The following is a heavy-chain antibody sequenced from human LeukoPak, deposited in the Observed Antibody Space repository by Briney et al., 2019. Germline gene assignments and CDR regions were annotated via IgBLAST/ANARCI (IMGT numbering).Heavy chain of an antibody. D-gene: IGHD6-19*01. CDR3: ARDSASSGWFIDY. J-gene: IGHJ4*02. Sequence: TGGSLRLSCATSGFTFSSYTINWVRQAPGKGLEWVSSISSSSGHIYYADSVKGRFTISRDNAKNSLFLQMNSLRAEDTAVYYCARDSASSGWFIDYWGQGTLVTVSS. V-gene: IGHV3-21*01. CDR1: GFTFSSYT. CDR2: ISSSSGHI.